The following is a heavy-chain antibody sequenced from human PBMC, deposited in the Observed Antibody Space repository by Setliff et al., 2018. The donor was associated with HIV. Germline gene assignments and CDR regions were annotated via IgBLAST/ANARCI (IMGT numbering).Heavy chain of an antibody. CDR3: ARDRRYFDSSGHDY. Sequence: KASETLSLTCTVSGGSISSSSYYWGWIRQPPGKGLEWIGSISYSGSTYYNPSLKSRVTISVDTSKNQFSLKRSSVTAADTAVYYCARDRRYFDSSGHDYWGQGTLVTVSS. J-gene: IGHJ4*02. CDR1: GGSISSSSYY. D-gene: IGHD3-22*01. CDR2: ISYSGST. V-gene: IGHV4-39*07.